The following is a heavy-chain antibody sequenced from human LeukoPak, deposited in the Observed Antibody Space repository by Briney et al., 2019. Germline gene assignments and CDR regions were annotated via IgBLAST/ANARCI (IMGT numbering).Heavy chain of an antibody. D-gene: IGHD3-16*01. V-gene: IGHV5-51*01. Sequence: GESLKISCKGSGYSLTSYWIGWVRQMPGKGGEWMGMIYPGECDTRYSPSFQGQGTISADKSISTAYLQWSSLKASDTAMYYCARSSGYYVDYFDYWGQGTLVTVSS. CDR2: IYPGECDT. CDR1: GYSLTSYW. CDR3: ARSSGYYVDYFDY. J-gene: IGHJ4*02.